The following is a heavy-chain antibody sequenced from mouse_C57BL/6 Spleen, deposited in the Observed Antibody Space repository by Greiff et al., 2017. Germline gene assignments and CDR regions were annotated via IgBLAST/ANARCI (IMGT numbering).Heavy chain of an antibody. J-gene: IGHJ2*01. D-gene: IGHD1-1*01. CDR2: INPNNGGT. CDR3: ARSRYGSSYRGFDY. Sequence: EVQLQQSGPELVKPGASVKIPCKASGYTFTDYNMDWVEQSHGKSLEWIGDINPNNGGTIYNQKFKGKATLTVDKSSSTAYMELRSLTSEDTAVYYCARSRYGSSYRGFDYWGQGTTLTVSS. V-gene: IGHV1-18*01. CDR1: GYTFTDYN.